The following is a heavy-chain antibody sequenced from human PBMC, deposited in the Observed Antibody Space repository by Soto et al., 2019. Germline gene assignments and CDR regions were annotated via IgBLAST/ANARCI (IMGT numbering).Heavy chain of an antibody. CDR1: GAAFNTIT. CDR3: VREDDTTGSYSWFDP. CDR2: FVPVFGSA. D-gene: IGHD3-9*01. Sequence: QVQLVQSGAEVKKPGSSVRVSCKASGAAFNTITINWVRQALGQGLEWMGGFVPVFGSATYAQKFQGRVAITADASTSTFYMELSRLNSEDTALYYCVREDDTTGSYSWFDPWGQGTLVTVSS. J-gene: IGHJ5*02. V-gene: IGHV1-69*01.